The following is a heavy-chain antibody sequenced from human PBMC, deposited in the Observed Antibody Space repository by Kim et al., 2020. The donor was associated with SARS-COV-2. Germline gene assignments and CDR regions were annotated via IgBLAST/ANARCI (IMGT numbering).Heavy chain of an antibody. CDR3: ATDLISLSGSHHGGWFDP. J-gene: IGHJ5*02. CDR2: FDPQERKT. Sequence: ASVKVSCKVSGYSLTQTSIHWLRQAPGKGLEWMGNFDPQERKTISAQKFQGRLALTEDTSTDTAYMELSSLRFEDTAVYYCATDLISLSGSHHGGWFDPW. V-gene: IGHV1-24*01. CDR1: GYSLTQTS. D-gene: IGHD3-16*01.